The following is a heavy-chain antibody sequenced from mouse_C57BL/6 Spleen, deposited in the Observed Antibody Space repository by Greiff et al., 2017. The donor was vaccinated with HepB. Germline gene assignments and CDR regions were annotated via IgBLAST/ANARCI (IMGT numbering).Heavy chain of an antibody. CDR2: INPNNGGT. J-gene: IGHJ2*01. Sequence: EVQLQQSGPELVKPGASVKISCKASGYTFTDYYMNWVKQSHGKSLEWIGDINPNNGGTSYNQKFKGKATLTVDKSSSTAYMELRSLTSEDSAVYYCAREYDVRGYFDYWGQGTTLTVSS. V-gene: IGHV1-26*01. CDR1: GYTFTDYY. CDR3: AREYDVRGYFDY. D-gene: IGHD2-14*01.